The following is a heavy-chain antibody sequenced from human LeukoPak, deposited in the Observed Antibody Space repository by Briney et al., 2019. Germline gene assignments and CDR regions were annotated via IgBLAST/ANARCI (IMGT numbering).Heavy chain of an antibody. J-gene: IGHJ4*02. CDR2: ISSDGDNT. Sequence: GGSLRLSCAASGFTLRSYSMHWIRKAPGKGLEFVSAISSDGDNTYYANSVKGRFTIFRDNSKNTLYLQMGSLRPKDMALYYCARVGGDYFDYWSQGTLVTVSS. CDR1: GFTLRSYS. D-gene: IGHD3-10*01. CDR3: ARVGGDYFDY. V-gene: IGHV3-64*01.